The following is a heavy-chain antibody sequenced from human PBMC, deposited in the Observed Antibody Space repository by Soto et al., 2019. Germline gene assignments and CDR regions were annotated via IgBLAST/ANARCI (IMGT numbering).Heavy chain of an antibody. Sequence: ASVKVSCKASGYTFTSYAMHWVRQAPGQRLEWMGWINAGNGNTKYSRKFQGRVTITRDTSASTAYMELSSLRSEDTAVYYCARELPAATNWFDPWGQGTLVTVSS. CDR1: GYTFTSYA. J-gene: IGHJ5*02. V-gene: IGHV1-3*01. D-gene: IGHD2-2*01. CDR3: ARELPAATNWFDP. CDR2: INAGNGNT.